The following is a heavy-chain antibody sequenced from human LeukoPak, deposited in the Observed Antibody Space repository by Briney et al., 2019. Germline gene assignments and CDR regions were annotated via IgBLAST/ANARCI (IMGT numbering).Heavy chain of an antibody. D-gene: IGHD5-18*01. Sequence: SETLSLTCAVSSGSFSGYYWSWIRQPPGKGLEWIGEINHSGSTNYNPSLKSRVTISVDTSKNQFSLKLSSVTAADTAVYYCARTTPSSGGYRYSSSMDVWGKGTTVTVSS. CDR2: INHSGST. J-gene: IGHJ6*03. CDR3: ARTTPSSGGYRYSSSMDV. CDR1: SGSFSGYY. V-gene: IGHV4-34*01.